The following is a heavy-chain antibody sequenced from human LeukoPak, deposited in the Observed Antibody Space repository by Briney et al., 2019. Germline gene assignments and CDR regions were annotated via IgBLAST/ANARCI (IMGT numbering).Heavy chain of an antibody. V-gene: IGHV3-64*01. D-gene: IGHD4-23*01. CDR3: AREVYGGNDY. J-gene: IGHJ4*02. CDR1: GFTFADYP. Sequence: GGSLRLSCAASGFTFADYPMHWVRQAPGKQLEYVSAISGDGGSTYYANSVKGRLTISRDNSKNTLYLEMGSLRGDDMAVYYCAREVYGGNDYWGQGTLVTVSS. CDR2: ISGDGGST.